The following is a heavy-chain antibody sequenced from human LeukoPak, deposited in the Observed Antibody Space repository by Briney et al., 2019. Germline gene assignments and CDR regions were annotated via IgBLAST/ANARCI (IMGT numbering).Heavy chain of an antibody. D-gene: IGHD6-6*01. J-gene: IGHJ4*02. Sequence: GGSLRLSCVASGFTFDDYAMHWVRQAPGKGLGWVSSISWNSGNIGYADSVKGRFTISRDNAKNSLYLQMNSLRAEDMALYYCTKDRGKYSSSSGLDYWGQGTLVTVSS. CDR1: GFTFDDYA. V-gene: IGHV3-9*03. CDR3: TKDRGKYSSSSGLDY. CDR2: ISWNSGNI.